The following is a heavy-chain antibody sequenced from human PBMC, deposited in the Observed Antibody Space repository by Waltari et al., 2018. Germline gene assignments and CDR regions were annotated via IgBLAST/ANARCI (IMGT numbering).Heavy chain of an antibody. CDR1: GFIFSDFY. D-gene: IGHD6-19*01. CDR2: ISNSGDTV. J-gene: IGHJ5*02. V-gene: IGHV3-11*04. CDR3: ARGSVANP. Sequence: QAQLVESGGGLVRPGGSLRLSCTASGFIFSDFYMSWIRQPPGKGREGIAYISNSGDTVYYADSVKGRFAVSRDNADNSMFLQMNSLRGNDTAVYYCARGSVANPWGQGALVIVSS.